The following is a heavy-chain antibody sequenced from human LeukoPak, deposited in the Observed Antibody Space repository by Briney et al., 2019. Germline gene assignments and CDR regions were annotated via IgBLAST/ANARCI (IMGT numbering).Heavy chain of an antibody. CDR3: ATGKIYSRFFDY. V-gene: IGHV1-24*01. Sequence: ASVKVSCKVSGYTLTELSMHWVRQAPGQGHERMGGVDPEDGETIYAQKFQGRVTMTEDTSTDTAYMELSSLRSEDTAVYYCATGKIYSRFFDYWGQGTLVTVSS. CDR2: VDPEDGET. CDR1: GYTLTELS. D-gene: IGHD5-18*01. J-gene: IGHJ4*02.